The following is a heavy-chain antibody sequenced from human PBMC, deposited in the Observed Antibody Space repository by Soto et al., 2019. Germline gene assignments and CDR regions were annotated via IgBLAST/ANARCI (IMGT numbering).Heavy chain of an antibody. Sequence: GGSLRLSCAASGFTFNSYAMHWVRQAPGKGLEWVAVISYDGSNKYYADSVKGRFTISRDNSKNTLYLQMNSLRAEDTAVYYCARGLSSLTSFDYWGQGTLVTVYS. J-gene: IGHJ4*02. CDR3: ARGLSSLTSFDY. V-gene: IGHV3-30-3*01. CDR1: GFTFNSYA. D-gene: IGHD2-15*01. CDR2: ISYDGSNK.